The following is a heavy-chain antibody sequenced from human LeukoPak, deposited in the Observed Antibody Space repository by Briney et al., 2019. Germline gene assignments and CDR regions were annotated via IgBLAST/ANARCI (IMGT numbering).Heavy chain of an antibody. D-gene: IGHD3-22*01. CDR1: GGSISSYY. CDR2: IYYSGST. Sequence: SETLSLTCTVSGGSISSYYWSWIRQPPGKGLEWIGYIYYSGSTNYNPSLKSRVTISVDTSKNQFSLKLSSVTAADTAVYYCARVISYYDTNKGPYYYYYMDVWGKGTTVTISS. J-gene: IGHJ6*03. V-gene: IGHV4-59*01. CDR3: ARVISYYDTNKGPYYYYYMDV.